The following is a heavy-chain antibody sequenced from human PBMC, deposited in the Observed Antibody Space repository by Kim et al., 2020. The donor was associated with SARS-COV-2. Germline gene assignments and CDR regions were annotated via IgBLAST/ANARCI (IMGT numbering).Heavy chain of an antibody. CDR3: ARRAPPLGYFDY. Sequence: KDDVGAVKGRFTISRDNAKNSLYLQMNSLRAEDTAVYYCARRAPPLGYFDYWGQGTLVTVSS. D-gene: IGHD3-16*01. J-gene: IGHJ4*02. V-gene: IGHV3-7*01. CDR2: K.